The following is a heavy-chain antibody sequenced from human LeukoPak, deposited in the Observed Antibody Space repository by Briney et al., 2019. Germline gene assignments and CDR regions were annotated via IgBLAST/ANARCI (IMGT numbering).Heavy chain of an antibody. Sequence: PSETLSLTCTVSGGSMSSYYWNWIRQPPGKGLEWIGYIYYSGSTNYNPSLKSRVTISVDASKNQFSLKLNSVTAADTAVYYCARLVGSEWELPNFDYWGQGTLVTVSS. CDR2: IYYSGST. D-gene: IGHD1-26*01. V-gene: IGHV4-59*01. CDR1: GGSMSSYY. CDR3: ARLVGSEWELPNFDY. J-gene: IGHJ4*02.